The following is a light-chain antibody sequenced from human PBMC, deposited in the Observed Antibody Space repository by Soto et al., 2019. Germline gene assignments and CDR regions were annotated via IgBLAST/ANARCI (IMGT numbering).Light chain of an antibody. CDR1: QSISSW. V-gene: IGKV1-5*02. J-gene: IGKJ1*01. CDR3: QQYNSWT. CDR2: DAS. Sequence: DIQMTQSPATLSATVGDRVTIICRASQSISSWLAWYQQKSGKAPKLLIYDASSLESGVPSRFSGSGSGTEFTLTISSLQPDDFATYYCQQYNSWTFGQGTKVDI.